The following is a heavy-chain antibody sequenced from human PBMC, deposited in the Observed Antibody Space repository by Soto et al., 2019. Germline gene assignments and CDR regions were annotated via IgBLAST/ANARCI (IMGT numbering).Heavy chain of an antibody. D-gene: IGHD3-10*01. V-gene: IGHV1-18*01. CDR1: GYMFINYG. CDR3: VRDLDGSGSYYTDY. J-gene: IGHJ4*02. Sequence: ASVKVSCKASGYMFINYGIRWVRQDPGQGLEWMGWISVYNGKTNYAQNLQGRVTMTTDTSTSTAYMGLRSLRSDDTAVYYCVRDLDGSGSYYTDYWGLGTLVTVSS. CDR2: ISVYNGKT.